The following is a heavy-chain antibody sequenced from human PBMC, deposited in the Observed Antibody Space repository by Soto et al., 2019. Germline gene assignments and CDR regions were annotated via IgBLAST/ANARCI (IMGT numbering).Heavy chain of an antibody. V-gene: IGHV4-59*01. CDR2: VYNSGST. D-gene: IGHD6-13*01. J-gene: IGHJ4*02. CDR3: ARYRREAVAGYTLDD. CDR1: GGSISSNY. Sequence: PSETLSLTCTVSGGSISSNYWTWIRQPPGKGLEWIGYVYNSGSTNYNPSLKSRVTISEDTSKSQFSLKVNSMTAADTAVYYCARYRREAVAGYTLDDWGQGILVTVSS.